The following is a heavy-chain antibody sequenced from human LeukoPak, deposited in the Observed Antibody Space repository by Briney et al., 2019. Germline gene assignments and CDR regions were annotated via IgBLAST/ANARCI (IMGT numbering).Heavy chain of an antibody. V-gene: IGHV3-7*01. Sequence: PSETLSLTCTVSGGSISSSSYYWGWVRQAPGEGLEWVANIKQDGSEKYYVDSVKGRFTISRDNAKNSLYLQMNSLRAEDTAVYYCARGRLRVDYGDYGVGSHMDVWGKGTTVTVSS. CDR2: IKQDGSEK. J-gene: IGHJ6*03. CDR1: GGSISSSSYY. CDR3: ARGRLRVDYGDYGVGSHMDV. D-gene: IGHD4-17*01.